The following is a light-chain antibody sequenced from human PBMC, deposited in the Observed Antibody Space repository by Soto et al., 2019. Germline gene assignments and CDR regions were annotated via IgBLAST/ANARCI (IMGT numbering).Light chain of an antibody. J-gene: IGLJ2*01. CDR1: SSDVGGYNY. V-gene: IGLV2-14*01. Sequence: QSALTQPASVSGSPGQAITISCTGTSSDVGGYNYVSWYQQHPGKAPKLMICDVSIRPSGVSNRFSGSKSGNTASLTISGIQAEDEAYYYCSSFTSSSTVVFGGGTKLTVL. CDR2: DVS. CDR3: SSFTSSSTVV.